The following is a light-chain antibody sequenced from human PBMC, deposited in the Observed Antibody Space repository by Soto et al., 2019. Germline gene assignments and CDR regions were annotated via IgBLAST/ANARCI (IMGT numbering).Light chain of an antibody. CDR1: QSISGY. CDR2: GAS. Sequence: DVQMTQSPSSLSASVGDRVTITCRASQSISGYLNWYQQKPGKAPKVLISGASTLHNGVPSRFSGSGSGTEFTLTISSLQPDDFATYYCQQYQSYSFSFGGGTKVDIK. V-gene: IGKV1-39*01. J-gene: IGKJ4*01. CDR3: QQYQSYSFS.